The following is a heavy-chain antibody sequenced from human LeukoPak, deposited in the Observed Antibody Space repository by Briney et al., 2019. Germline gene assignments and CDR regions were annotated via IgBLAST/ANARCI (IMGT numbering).Heavy chain of an antibody. CDR3: ARVHSYCSTTSCLDY. D-gene: IGHD2-2*01. CDR1: GYTFTSYG. J-gene: IGHJ4*02. CDR2: ISAYNGNS. V-gene: IGHV1-18*01. Sequence: ASVKISCKASGYTFTSYGISWVRQAPGQGLEWMGWISAYNGNSNYAQKFQGRVTMTTDTSTSTGYMELRSLRSDDTAVYYCARVHSYCSTTSCLDYWGQGTLVTVSS.